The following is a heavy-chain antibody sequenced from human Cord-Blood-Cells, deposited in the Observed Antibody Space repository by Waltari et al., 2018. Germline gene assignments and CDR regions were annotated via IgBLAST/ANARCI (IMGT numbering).Heavy chain of an antibody. J-gene: IGHJ4*02. CDR2: INHSGST. CDR3: ARQAFCSGSFDY. CDR1: GGSFSGYY. D-gene: IGHD3-3*01. Sequence: QVQLQQWGAGLLKPSETLSLTCAVYGGSFSGYYWSWIRQPPGKGLEWIGEINHSGSTNYNPSLKSRVTISVDTSKNQFSLKLSSVTAADTAVYYCARQAFCSGSFDYWGQGTLVTVSS. V-gene: IGHV4-34*01.